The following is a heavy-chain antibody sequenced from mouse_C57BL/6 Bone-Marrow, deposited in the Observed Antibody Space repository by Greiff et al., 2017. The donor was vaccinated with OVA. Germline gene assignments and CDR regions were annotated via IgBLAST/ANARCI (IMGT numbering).Heavy chain of an antibody. Sequence: EVQVVESGVGLVKPGGSLKLSCAASGFTFSDYGMHWVRQAPEKGLEWVAYISSGSSTIYYADTVKGRFTISRDNAKNTLFLQMTSLSSEDTAMYYDARLLPYNYAMDYWGQGTSVTVSS. CDR3: ARLLPYNYAMDY. CDR1: GFTFSDYG. D-gene: IGHD2-1*01. V-gene: IGHV5-17*01. CDR2: ISSGSSTI. J-gene: IGHJ4*01.